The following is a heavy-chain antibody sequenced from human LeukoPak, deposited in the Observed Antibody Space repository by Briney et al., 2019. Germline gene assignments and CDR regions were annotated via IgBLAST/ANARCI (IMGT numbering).Heavy chain of an antibody. CDR2: ISGSGGST. D-gene: IGHD2-2*01. CDR3: AKEPPIVVVPAANGDY. CDR1: GFTFSSYA. J-gene: IGHJ4*02. Sequence: GGSLRLSCAASGFTFSSYAMSWVRQAPGKGLEWVSAISGSGGSTYYADSVKGRFTISRDNSKNTLYLQMNSLRAEDTAVYYCAKEPPIVVVPAANGDYWGQGTLVTVSS. V-gene: IGHV3-23*01.